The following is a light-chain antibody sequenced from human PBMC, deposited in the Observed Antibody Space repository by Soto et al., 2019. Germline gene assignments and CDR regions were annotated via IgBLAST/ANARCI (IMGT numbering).Light chain of an antibody. CDR1: QSVLYNSDNKNY. CDR2: WAS. V-gene: IGKV4-1*01. J-gene: IGKJ4*01. CDR3: QQYYTTLS. Sequence: DIVMTQSPDSLAVSLGERATINCKSSQSVLYNSDNKNYVAWYQQKAGQPPKLLIYWASTRDSGVPDRFSGSGSGADFTLTINNLQAEDVAVYYCQQYYTTLSFGGGTKVEIK.